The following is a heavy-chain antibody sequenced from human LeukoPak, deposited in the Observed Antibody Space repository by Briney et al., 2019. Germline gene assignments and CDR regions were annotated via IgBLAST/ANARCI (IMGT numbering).Heavy chain of an antibody. CDR3: ARDFYCDNGECFDN. CDR2: ISSSGIYT. V-gene: IGHV3-21*01. D-gene: IGHD2-8*01. J-gene: IGHJ4*02. CDR1: GFTFSNYS. Sequence: GSLRLSCAASGFTFSNYSMNWVRLAPGKGLEWVSSISSSGIYTYYTDSVKGRFTISRDNAKNSLYLHMNSLRAEDTAVYYCARDFYCDNGECFDNWGQGTLVTVSS.